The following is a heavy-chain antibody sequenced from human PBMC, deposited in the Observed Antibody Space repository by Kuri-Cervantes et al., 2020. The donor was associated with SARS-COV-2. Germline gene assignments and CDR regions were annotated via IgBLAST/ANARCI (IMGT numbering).Heavy chain of an antibody. CDR3: ARELGDEGYYDFWSGTKYYYYYMDV. J-gene: IGHJ6*03. V-gene: IGHV1-2*02. D-gene: IGHD3-3*01. Sequence: ASVKVSCKASGYTFSEYYIHWVRQAPGQGLEWMGWINPKSGGAKYAQRLQGRATMTRDTSISTVYMELSSLRSEDTAVYYCARELGDEGYYDFWSGTKYYYYYMDVWGKGTTVTVSS. CDR2: INPKSGGA. CDR1: GYTFSEYY.